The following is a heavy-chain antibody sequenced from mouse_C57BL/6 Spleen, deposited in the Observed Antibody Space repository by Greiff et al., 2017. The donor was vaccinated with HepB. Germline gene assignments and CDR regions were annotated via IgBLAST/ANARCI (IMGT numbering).Heavy chain of an antibody. Sequence: EVQLQQSGPELVKPGASVKIPCKASGYTFTDYNMDWVKQSHGKSLEWIGDINPNNGGTIYNQKFKGKATLTVDKSSSTAYMELRSLTSEDTAVYYCASRTAQAWFAYWGQGTLVTVSA. J-gene: IGHJ3*01. V-gene: IGHV1-18*01. CDR3: ASRTAQAWFAY. CDR1: GYTFTDYN. D-gene: IGHD3-2*02. CDR2: INPNNGGT.